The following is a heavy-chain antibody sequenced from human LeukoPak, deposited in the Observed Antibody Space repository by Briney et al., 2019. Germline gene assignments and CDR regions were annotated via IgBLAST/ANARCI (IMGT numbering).Heavy chain of an antibody. CDR1: GGTFSSYA. D-gene: IGHD6-13*01. CDR3: ARDRDSSNSEYYYYYMDV. V-gene: IGHV1-69*01. J-gene: IGHJ6*03. Sequence: SVKVSCKASGGTFSSYAISWVRQAPGQGLEWMGGIIPIFGTANYAQKFQGRVTITADESTSTAYMELSSLRSEDTAVYYCARDRDSSNSEYYYYYMDVWGKGTTVTVSS. CDR2: IIPIFGTA.